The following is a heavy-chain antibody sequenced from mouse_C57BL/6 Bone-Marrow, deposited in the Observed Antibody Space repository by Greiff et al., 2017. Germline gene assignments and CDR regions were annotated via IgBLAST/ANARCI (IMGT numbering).Heavy chain of an antibody. CDR2: IDPSDSYT. CDR3: ASYGNYWYFDV. J-gene: IGHJ1*03. D-gene: IGHD2-1*01. V-gene: IGHV1-59*01. CDR1: GYTFTSYW. Sequence: QVQLQQPGAELVRPGTSVKLSCKASGYTFTSYWMHWVKQRPGQGLEWLGVIDPSDSYTNYNQKFKGKATLTVDTSSSTAYMQLSSLTSEDSAVYYCASYGNYWYFDVWGTGTTVTVSS.